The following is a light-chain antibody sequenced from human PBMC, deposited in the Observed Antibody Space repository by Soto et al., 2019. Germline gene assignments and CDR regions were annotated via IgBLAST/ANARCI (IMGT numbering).Light chain of an antibody. Sequence: QSVLTHPRSVSGSPGQSVTISCTGTSSDVGGYNYVSWYQQHPGKAPKLMIYDVSKRPSGVPDRFSGSKSGNTASLTISGLQAEDEADYYCCSYAGSYTRVFGGGTKVTVL. J-gene: IGLJ3*02. CDR3: CSYAGSYTRV. CDR1: SSDVGGYNY. V-gene: IGLV2-11*01. CDR2: DVS.